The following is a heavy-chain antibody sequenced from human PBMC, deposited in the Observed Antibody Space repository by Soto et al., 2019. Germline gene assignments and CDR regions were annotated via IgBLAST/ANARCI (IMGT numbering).Heavy chain of an antibody. CDR2: MNEDGGTT. CDR3: VKTTGRTGWDHFDS. D-gene: IGHD3-10*01. CDR1: GFTFSSYW. V-gene: IGHV3-74*02. Sequence: EVQLVESGGGLVRPGGSLRLSCAASGFTFSSYWMHWVRQAPGKGLVWVSRMNEDGGTTDYADSVKGRFTISRDNAKNTLYLQMNSLRGEDTALYHCVKTTGRTGWDHFDSWGQGTLVTVSS. J-gene: IGHJ4*02.